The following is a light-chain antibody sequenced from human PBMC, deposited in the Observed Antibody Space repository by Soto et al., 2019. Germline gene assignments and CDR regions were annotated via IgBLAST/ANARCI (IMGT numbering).Light chain of an antibody. Sequence: EVVLTQSPATLSLSPGQRATLFCRASQTVYRFLAWYQQRPGQAPRLLIYDAIYRAPGIPDRFSGSGSGTDFTLTISSLKPEDFVVYYCQHRGYCPLTFGQATRLEVK. CDR1: QTVYRF. CDR2: DAI. V-gene: IGKV3-11*01. CDR3: QHRGYCPLT. J-gene: IGKJ1*01.